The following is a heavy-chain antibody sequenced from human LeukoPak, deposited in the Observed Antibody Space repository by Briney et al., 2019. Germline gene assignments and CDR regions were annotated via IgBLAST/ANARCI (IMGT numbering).Heavy chain of an antibody. Sequence: ASVKVSCKASGYTFTGYYMHWVRQAPGQGLEWMGWINPNSGGTNYAQKFQGRVTMTRDTSISTAYMELSRLRSDDTAVYYCARDGSSGYLWYYFDYWGQGTLVTVSS. CDR3: ARDGSSGYLWYYFDY. V-gene: IGHV1-2*02. CDR1: GYTFTGYY. CDR2: INPNSGGT. D-gene: IGHD3-22*01. J-gene: IGHJ4*02.